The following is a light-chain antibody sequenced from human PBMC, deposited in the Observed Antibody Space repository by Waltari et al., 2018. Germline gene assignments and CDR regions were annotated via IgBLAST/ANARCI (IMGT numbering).Light chain of an antibody. V-gene: IGLV3-25*03. Sequence: SYELTQPPSVSVSPGQTARITCSGDALPKQYAYWFQQKPGQAPAVVIYKNRERPSGIPERVSGSRSGTTVTLTISGVQAEDEADYYCQSGDSSGTYWVFGGGTKLTVL. J-gene: IGLJ3*02. CDR2: KNR. CDR1: ALPKQY. CDR3: QSGDSSGTYWV.